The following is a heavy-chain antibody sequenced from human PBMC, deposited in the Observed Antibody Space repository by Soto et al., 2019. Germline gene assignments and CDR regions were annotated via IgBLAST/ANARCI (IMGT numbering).Heavy chain of an antibody. Sequence: QVQLQESGPGLVKPSETLSLTCTVSGGSISSYYWNWIRQPPGKELEYIGYIYYSGTTYYNPSLRGRVPISVATSTKQFSLKMTSVTAADTASYYCAGARGGSIEYWGQGILVTVSS. D-gene: IGHD6-25*01. J-gene: IGHJ4*02. CDR2: IYYSGTT. V-gene: IGHV4-59*01. CDR3: AGARGGSIEY. CDR1: GGSISSYY.